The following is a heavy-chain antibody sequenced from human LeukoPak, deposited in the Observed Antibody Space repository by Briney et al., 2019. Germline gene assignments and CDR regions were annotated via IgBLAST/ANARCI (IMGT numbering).Heavy chain of an antibody. V-gene: IGHV3-7*01. J-gene: IGHJ3*02. CDR2: IKQDGSEK. Sequence: GGSLRLSCAASGFTFSSYWMSWVRQAPGKGLEWVANIKQDGSEKYYVDSVKGRFTISRDNAKNSLYLQMNSLRAEDTAVYYCARVIEDDFWSGYYTGQRGAFDIRGQGAMVTVSS. D-gene: IGHD3-3*01. CDR1: GFTFSSYW. CDR3: ARVIEDDFWSGYYTGQRGAFDI.